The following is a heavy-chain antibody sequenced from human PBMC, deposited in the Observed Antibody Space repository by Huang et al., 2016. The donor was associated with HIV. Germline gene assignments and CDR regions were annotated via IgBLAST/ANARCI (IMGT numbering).Heavy chain of an antibody. V-gene: IGHV5-51*01. J-gene: IGHJ4*02. Sequence: EVHLVQSGAEVKEPGESLKISCQASGYNFDSSWIGWVRQMPGKGLEWMGFTYPGYSDTRYDPSFQGQVTISADQSINTAYLQWSSVKASETAIYFCARQGLWLPPTDPFDYWGQGTPVTVSA. CDR2: TYPGYSDT. CDR1: GYNFDSSW. CDR3: ARQGLWLPPTDPFDY. D-gene: IGHD3-10*01.